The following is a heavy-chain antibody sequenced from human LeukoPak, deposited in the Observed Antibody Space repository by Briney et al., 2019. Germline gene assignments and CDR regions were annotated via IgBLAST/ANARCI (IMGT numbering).Heavy chain of an antibody. D-gene: IGHD6-19*01. J-gene: IGHJ5*01. Sequence: ASVKVSCKASGYSFTSYGMTWVRQAPGQGLEWIGWISAHNNTNYAQKLQGRVTITADTSTSTAYTELRSLRSDDTAVYYCAQGSGWYDFWGQGTLVTVSS. CDR2: ISAHNNT. V-gene: IGHV1-18*01. CDR3: AQGSGWYDF. CDR1: GYSFTSYG.